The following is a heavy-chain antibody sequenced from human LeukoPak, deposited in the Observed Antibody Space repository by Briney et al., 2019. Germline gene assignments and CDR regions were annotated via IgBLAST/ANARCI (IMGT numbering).Heavy chain of an antibody. D-gene: IGHD3-10*01. V-gene: IGHV1-69*06. CDR2: IIPIFGTA. CDR3: ARELRGDWFDP. Sequence: ASVKVSCKASGGTFSSYPISWLRQAPGQGLEWMGGIIPIFGTANYAQKFQGRATITADKSTSTAYMELSSLRSEDTAVYYCARELRGDWFDPWGQGTLVTVSS. CDR1: GGTFSSYP. J-gene: IGHJ5*02.